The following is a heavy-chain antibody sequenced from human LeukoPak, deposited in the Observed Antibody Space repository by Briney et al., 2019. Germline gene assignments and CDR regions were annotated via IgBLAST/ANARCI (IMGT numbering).Heavy chain of an antibody. V-gene: IGHV4-4*09. Sequence: SETLSLTCTVSGGSISSYYWSWIRQPPEKGLEWIGYIYTSGSTNYNPSLKSRVTISVDTSKNQFSLKLSSVTAADTAVYYCASTGNDLSPYNWFDPWGQGTLVTVSS. CDR1: GGSISSYY. CDR2: IYTSGST. D-gene: IGHD4-17*01. J-gene: IGHJ5*02. CDR3: ASTGNDLSPYNWFDP.